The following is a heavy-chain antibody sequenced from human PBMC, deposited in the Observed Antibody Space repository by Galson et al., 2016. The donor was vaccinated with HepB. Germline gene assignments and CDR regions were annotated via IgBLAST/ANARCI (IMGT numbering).Heavy chain of an antibody. J-gene: IGHJ5*02. D-gene: IGHD3-3*01. CDR1: GGSPSPPS. CDR2: VRHKGVM. V-gene: IGHV4-34*04. Sequence: SETLSLTCAVYGGSPSPPSWDWIRQSPGKGLEWIGEVRHKGVMNLSPSLKSRPAVSVDTAKNQFSLHLRSVTAADTATYYCARGHLGAYDLRSGMSGVWLDPWGQGTLVTVSS. CDR3: ARGHLGAYDLRSGMSGVWLDP.